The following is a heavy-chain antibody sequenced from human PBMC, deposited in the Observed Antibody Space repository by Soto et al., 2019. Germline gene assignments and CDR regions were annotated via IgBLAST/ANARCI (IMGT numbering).Heavy chain of an antibody. CDR2: IIPIFGTA. Sequence: SVKVSCKASGGTFSSYAISWVRQAPGQELEWMGGIIPIFGTANYEQKFQGRVTITADKSTSTAYMELSSLRSEDTAVYYCARGWDYDFWSGYPTAYYYYGMDVWGQGTTVTVSS. CDR1: GGTFSSYA. CDR3: ARGWDYDFWSGYPTAYYYYGMDV. J-gene: IGHJ6*02. V-gene: IGHV1-69*06. D-gene: IGHD3-3*01.